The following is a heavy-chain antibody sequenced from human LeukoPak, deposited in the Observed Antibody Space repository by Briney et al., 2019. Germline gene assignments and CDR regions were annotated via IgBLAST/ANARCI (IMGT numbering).Heavy chain of an antibody. CDR2: INHSGST. J-gene: IGHJ6*02. Sequence: PSETLSLTCTVSGGSISSYYWSWIRQPPGKGLEWIGEINHSGSTNYNPSLKSRVTISVDTSKNQFSLKLSSVTAADTAVYYCAGIVVVPAAPGGYYYGMDVWDQGTTVTVSS. CDR3: AGIVVVPAAPGGYYYGMDV. CDR1: GGSISSYY. V-gene: IGHV4-34*01. D-gene: IGHD2-2*01.